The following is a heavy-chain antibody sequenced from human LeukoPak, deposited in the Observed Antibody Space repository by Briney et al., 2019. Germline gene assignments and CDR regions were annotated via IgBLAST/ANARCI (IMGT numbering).Heavy chain of an antibody. Sequence: GASLKISCKGSGYMFTSYWIGWVRQTRGKLLEFMGIIYPGGSNTRYSPSFQGQVPDSADKPISTPYLQWSSLKDSDSAMYYCASHVGHCSSTTCSAFDPWGQGTLVTVSS. CDR1: GYMFTSYW. J-gene: IGHJ5*02. V-gene: IGHV5-51*01. CDR2: IYPGGSNT. CDR3: ASHVGHCSSTTCSAFDP. D-gene: IGHD2-2*01.